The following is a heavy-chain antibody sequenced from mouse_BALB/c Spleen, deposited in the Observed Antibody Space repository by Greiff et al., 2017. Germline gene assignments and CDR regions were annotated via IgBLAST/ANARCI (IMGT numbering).Heavy chain of an antibody. CDR2: IYYSGTI. CDR1: GISITTGNYR. D-gene: IGHD1-1*01. J-gene: IGHJ2*01. CDR3: ARDEEGYYGY. Sequence: EVQLQQSGPGLVKPSQTVSLTCTVTGISITTGNYRWSWIRQFPGNKLEWIGYIYYSGTITYNPSLTSRTTITRDTSKNQFFLEMNSLTAEDTATYYCARDEEGYYGYWGQGTTLTVSS. V-gene: IGHV3-5*02.